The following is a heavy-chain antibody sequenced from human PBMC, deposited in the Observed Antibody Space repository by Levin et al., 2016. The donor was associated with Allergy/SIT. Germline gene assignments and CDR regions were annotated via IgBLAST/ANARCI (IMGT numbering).Heavy chain of an antibody. CDR3: TRVFSWGVSDI. D-gene: IGHD3-16*01. CDR2: IRTKGHGGPP. CDR1: GFTLSRYA. J-gene: IGHJ3*02. V-gene: IGHV3-49*04. Sequence: GESLKISCVGSGFTLSRYAMTWVRQAPGKGLEWVGFIRTKGHGGPPEYAASVKGRFTISRDDSNSIVYLQMNSLNNDDTAVYYCTRVFSWGVSDIWGQGTMVIASS.